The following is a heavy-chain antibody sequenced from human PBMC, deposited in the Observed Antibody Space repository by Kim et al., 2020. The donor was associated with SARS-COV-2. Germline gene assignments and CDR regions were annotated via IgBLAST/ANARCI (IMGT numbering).Heavy chain of an antibody. CDR3: ARAPILRRSQYDSQGSGLYRAFDI. CDR1: GFTVSSNY. J-gene: IGHJ3*02. V-gene: IGHV3-53*01. D-gene: IGHD3-22*01. CDR2: IYSGGST. Sequence: GGSLRLSCAASGFTVSSNYMSWVRQAPGKGLEWVSVIYSGGSTYYADSVKGRFTISRDNSKNTLYLQMNSLRAEDTAVYYCARAPILRRSQYDSQGSGLYRAFDIWGQGTMVTVSS.